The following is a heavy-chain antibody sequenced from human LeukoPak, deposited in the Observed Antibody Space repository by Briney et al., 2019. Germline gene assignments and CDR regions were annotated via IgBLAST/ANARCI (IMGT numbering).Heavy chain of an antibody. J-gene: IGHJ4*02. D-gene: IGHD3-10*01. CDR2: IYYSGST. Sequence: PSETLSLTCTVSGGSISSYYWSWIRQPPGKGLEWIGYIYYSGSTNYNPSLKSRVTISVDTSKNQFSLKLSSVTAADTAVYYCARSNTYYYGSGSLFDYWGQGTLVTVSS. V-gene: IGHV4-59*08. CDR1: GGSISSYY. CDR3: ARSNTYYYGSGSLFDY.